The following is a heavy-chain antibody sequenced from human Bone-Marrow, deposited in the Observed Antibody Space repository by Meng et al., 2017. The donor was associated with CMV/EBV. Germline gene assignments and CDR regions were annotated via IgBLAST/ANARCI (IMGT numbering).Heavy chain of an antibody. CDR2: INHSGDT. D-gene: IGHD1-14*01. V-gene: IGHV4-34*01. CDR3: ARLSFRYSEHYAVFDY. CDR1: GGSISSYY. J-gene: IGHJ4*02. Sequence: GSLRLSCTVSGGSISSYYWSWIRQPPGKGLEWIGAINHSGDTNYNPSLKSRVTISVDTSKNQFSLKLSSVTAADTAVYYCARLSFRYSEHYAVFDYWGQGTLVTVSS.